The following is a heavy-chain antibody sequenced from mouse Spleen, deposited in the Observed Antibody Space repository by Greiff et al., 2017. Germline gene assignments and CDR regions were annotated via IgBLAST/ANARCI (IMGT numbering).Heavy chain of an antibody. Sequence: VKLVESGPGLVAPSQSLSITCTVSGFSLTSYGVHWVRQPPGKGLEWLGVIWAGGSTNYNSALMSRLSISKDNSKSQVFLKMNSLQTDDTAMYYCARSDGYYVYAMDYWGQGTSVTVSS. CDR2: IWAGGST. CDR3: ARSDGYYVYAMDY. CDR1: GFSLTSYG. J-gene: IGHJ4*01. V-gene: IGHV2-9*02. D-gene: IGHD2-3*01.